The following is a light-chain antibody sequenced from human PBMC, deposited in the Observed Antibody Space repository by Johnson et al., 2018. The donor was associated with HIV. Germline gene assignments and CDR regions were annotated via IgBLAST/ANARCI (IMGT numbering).Light chain of an antibody. CDR3: GTWDSSLSAYV. J-gene: IGLJ1*01. V-gene: IGLV1-51*01. CDR2: DNN. Sequence: QSVLTQPPSVSAAPGQKVTISCSGSSCNIGNNYVSWYQQLPGTAPKLLIYDNNKRPSGIPDRFSGSKSGTSATLGITGLQTGDEADYYCGTWDSSLSAYVFGTGTKFTVL. CDR1: SCNIGNNY.